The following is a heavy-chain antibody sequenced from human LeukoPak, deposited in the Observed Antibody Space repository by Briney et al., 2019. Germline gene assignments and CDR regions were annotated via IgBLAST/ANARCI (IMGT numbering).Heavy chain of an antibody. CDR1: GGTFSSYA. D-gene: IGHD1-26*01. V-gene: IGHV1-18*01. CDR2: ISAYNGNT. CDR3: ARPRGELLPDY. J-gene: IGHJ4*02. Sequence: GASVKVSCKASGGTFSSYAFSWVRQAPGQGLEWMGWISAYNGNTNYAQKLQGRVTMTTDTSTSTAYMELRSLRSDDTAVYYCARPRGELLPDYWGQGTLVTVSS.